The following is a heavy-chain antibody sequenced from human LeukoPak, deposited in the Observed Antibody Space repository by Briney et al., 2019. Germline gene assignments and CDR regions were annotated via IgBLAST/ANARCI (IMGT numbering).Heavy chain of an antibody. V-gene: IGHV3-23*01. Sequence: GGSLRLSCAASGFTFKNYWMTWVRQAPGKGLEWVSAISGSGGSTYYADSVKGRFTISRDNSKNTLYLQMNSLRAEDTAVYYCAKSGYNRFDYWGQGTLVTVSS. CDR3: AKSGYNRFDY. CDR2: ISGSGGST. CDR1: GFTFKNYW. J-gene: IGHJ4*02. D-gene: IGHD5-24*01.